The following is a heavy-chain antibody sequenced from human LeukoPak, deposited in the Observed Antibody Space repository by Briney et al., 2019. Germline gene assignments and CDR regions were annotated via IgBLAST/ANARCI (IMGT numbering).Heavy chain of an antibody. D-gene: IGHD3-22*01. Sequence: GASVKVSCKASGYTFTGYYMHWVRQAPGQGLEWMGIINPSGGSTSYAQKFQGRVTMTRDTSTSTVYMELSSLRSEDTAVYYCARANRYYDSSGLLDYWGQGTLVTVSS. CDR1: GYTFTGYY. CDR3: ARANRYYDSSGLLDY. J-gene: IGHJ4*02. V-gene: IGHV1-46*01. CDR2: INPSGGST.